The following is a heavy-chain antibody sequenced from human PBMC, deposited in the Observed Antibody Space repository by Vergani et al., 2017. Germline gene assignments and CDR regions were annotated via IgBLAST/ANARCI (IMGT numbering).Heavy chain of an antibody. Sequence: QVQLVQSGAEVKKPGASVKVSCKASGYTFTNYYIHWVRQAPGQGLEWMGIINPSGGSTSYAQKFQGRVTMTRDTSTSTVYMELSSLRAEDTAVYYCARWRTSANYVDYWGQGTLVTVSS. CDR1: GYTFTNYY. D-gene: IGHD6-25*01. V-gene: IGHV1-46*01. J-gene: IGHJ4*02. CDR3: ARWRTSANYVDY. CDR2: INPSGGST.